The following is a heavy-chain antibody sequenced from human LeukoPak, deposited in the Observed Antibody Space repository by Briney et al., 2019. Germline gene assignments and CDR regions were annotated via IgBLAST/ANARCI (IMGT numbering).Heavy chain of an antibody. Sequence: APVKVSCKASGYTFTSYDINWVRQATGQGLEWMGWMNPNSGNTGYAQKFQGRVTMTRNTSISTAYMELSSLRSEDTAVYYCARDYYDSSGYYPPHDYYYYYYMDVWGKGTTVTVSS. D-gene: IGHD3-22*01. V-gene: IGHV1-8*01. CDR3: ARDYYDSSGYYPPHDYYYYYYMDV. CDR1: GYTFTSYD. CDR2: MNPNSGNT. J-gene: IGHJ6*03.